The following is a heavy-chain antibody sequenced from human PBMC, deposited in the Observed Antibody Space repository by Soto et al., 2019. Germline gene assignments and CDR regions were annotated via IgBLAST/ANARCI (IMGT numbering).Heavy chain of an antibody. J-gene: IGHJ4*02. CDR2: ISHDGSNK. D-gene: IGHD3-22*01. CDR1: GFTFSSYA. CDR3: ARPPFGMSGYYFYFDY. Sequence: QVQLVESGGGVVQPGRSLRLSCAASGFTFSSYAMHWVRQAPGKGLEWVAVISHDGSNKYYADSVKGRFTTSRDNSKNTLYLQMNSPRAEDTALYYCARPPFGMSGYYFYFDYWGQGTLVTVSS. V-gene: IGHV3-30-3*01.